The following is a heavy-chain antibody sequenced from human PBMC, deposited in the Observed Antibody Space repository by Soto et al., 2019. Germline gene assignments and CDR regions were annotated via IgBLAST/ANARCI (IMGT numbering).Heavy chain of an antibody. J-gene: IGHJ6*02. CDR2: IYYSGST. D-gene: IGHD1-20*01. CDR3: AREGVYKTYYYHEMDV. V-gene: IGHV4-59*01. CDR1: GGSISSYY. Sequence: SETLSLTCSVSGGSISSYYWSWIRQPPGKGLEWIGYIYYSGSTNYNPSLKSRVTISVDTSKNQFSLKLSSVTAADTAVYYCAREGVYKTYYYHEMDVWGQGTTVTVSS.